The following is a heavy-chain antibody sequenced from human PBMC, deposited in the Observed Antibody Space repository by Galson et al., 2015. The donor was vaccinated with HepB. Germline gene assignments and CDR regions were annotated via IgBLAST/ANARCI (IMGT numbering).Heavy chain of an antibody. Sequence: ETLSLTCAVSGGSISSSSYYWGWIRQPPGKGLEWIGSIYYSGSTYYNPSLKSRVTISVDTSKNQFSLKLSSVTAADTAVYYCARRMEGIDAFDIWGQGTMVTVSS. V-gene: IGHV4-39*01. CDR3: ARRMEGIDAFDI. CDR2: IYYSGST. J-gene: IGHJ3*02. D-gene: IGHD1-1*01. CDR1: GGSISSSSYY.